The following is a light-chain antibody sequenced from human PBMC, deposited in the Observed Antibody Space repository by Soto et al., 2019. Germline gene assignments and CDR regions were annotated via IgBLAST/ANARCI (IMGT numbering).Light chain of an antibody. CDR2: STS. CDR3: QQYCCRTPLS. Sequence: EIVLTQSPGTLSLSPGERATLSCRASQTISSSYLGWYQQKPSQSPSLLIFSTSTRDTAIPERFSGSGSGTDFTLANSRLEPEDFAVYYCQQYCCRTPLSFGGGTKVEIK. V-gene: IGKV3-20*01. CDR1: QTISSSY. J-gene: IGKJ4*01.